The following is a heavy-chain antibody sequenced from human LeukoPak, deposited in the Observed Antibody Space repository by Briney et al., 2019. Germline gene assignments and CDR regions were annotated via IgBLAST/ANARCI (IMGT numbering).Heavy chain of an antibody. CDR1: GFTFSSYA. J-gene: IGHJ5*02. CDR2: ISGSGGGT. V-gene: IGHV3-23*01. D-gene: IGHD5-12*01. CDR3: AKAFSAYENWPPNWFDP. Sequence: GGSLRLSCAASGFTFSSYAMSWVRQAPGKGLEWVSAISGSGGGTYYADSVKGRLTISRDNSKNTLYLQMSSLRAEDTAVYYCAKAFSAYENWPPNWFDPWGQGTLVTVSS.